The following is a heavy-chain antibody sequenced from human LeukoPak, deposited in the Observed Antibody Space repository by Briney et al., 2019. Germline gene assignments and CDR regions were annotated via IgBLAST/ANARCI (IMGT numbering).Heavy chain of an antibody. CDR2: IYYSGST. V-gene: IGHV4-39*01. J-gene: IGHJ4*02. D-gene: IGHD5-12*01. Sequence: SETLSLTCTVSGGSISSSSYYWGWIRQPPGTGLEWIGTIYYSGSTYYNPSLKSRVTISVDTSKNQFSLQLNSVTPEDTAVYYCARVGLFSGYDSPFDYWGQGTLVTVSS. CDR3: ARVGLFSGYDSPFDY. CDR1: GGSISSSSYY.